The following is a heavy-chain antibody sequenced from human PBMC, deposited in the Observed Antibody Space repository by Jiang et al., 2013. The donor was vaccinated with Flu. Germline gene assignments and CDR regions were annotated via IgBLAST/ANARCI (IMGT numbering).Heavy chain of an antibody. Sequence: EWIGEINHSGSTNYNPSLKSRVTISVDTSKNQFSLKLSSVTAADTAVYYCARLSFIVVVVAATGIXWFDPWGQGTLVTVSS. CDR3: ARLSFIVVVVAATGIXWFDP. V-gene: IGHV4-34*01. CDR2: INHSGST. D-gene: IGHD2-15*01. J-gene: IGHJ5*02.